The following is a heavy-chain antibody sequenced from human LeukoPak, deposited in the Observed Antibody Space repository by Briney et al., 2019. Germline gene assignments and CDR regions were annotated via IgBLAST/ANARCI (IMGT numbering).Heavy chain of an antibody. CDR1: GFTVSSNY. J-gene: IGHJ5*02. CDR2: IYSGGST. Sequence: GGSLRLSCAASGFTVSSNYMSWVRQAPGKGLEWVSIIYSGGSTYYADSVKGRFTISRDNSKNTLYLQMSSLRAEDTAVYYCARVTNNQSKYGNQAPIPWSWFDPWGQGTLVTVSS. CDR3: ARVTNNQSKYGNQAPIPWSWFDP. V-gene: IGHV3-53*01. D-gene: IGHD1-14*01.